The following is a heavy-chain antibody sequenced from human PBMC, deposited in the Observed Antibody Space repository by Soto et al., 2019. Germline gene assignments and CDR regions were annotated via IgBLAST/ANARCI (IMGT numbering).Heavy chain of an antibody. CDR2: IWYDGSNK. D-gene: IGHD6-19*01. CDR1: GFSFSSYG. Sequence: GGSLRLSCAASGFSFSSYGMHWVRPAPGKGLEWVAVIWYDGSNKYYADSVKGRFTISRDNSKNTLYLQMNSLRAEDTAVYYCARDSAFSPYSSGWCDYWGQGTLVTVSS. CDR3: ARDSAFSPYSSGWCDY. V-gene: IGHV3-33*01. J-gene: IGHJ4*02.